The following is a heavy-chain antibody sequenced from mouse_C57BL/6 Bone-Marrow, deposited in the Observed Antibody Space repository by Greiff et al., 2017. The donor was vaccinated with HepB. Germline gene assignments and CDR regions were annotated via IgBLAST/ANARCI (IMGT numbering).Heavy chain of an antibody. CDR3: ARPKGPDGYYAMDY. CDR2: IDPSDSET. J-gene: IGHJ4*01. Sequence: QVQLQQPGAELVRPGSSVKLSCKASGYTFTSYWMHWVKQRPIQGLEWIGNIDPSDSETHYNQKFKDKATLTVDKSSSTAYMQLSSLTSEDSAVYYCARPKGPDGYYAMDYWGQGTSVTVSS. D-gene: IGHD2-3*01. V-gene: IGHV1-52*01. CDR1: GYTFTSYW.